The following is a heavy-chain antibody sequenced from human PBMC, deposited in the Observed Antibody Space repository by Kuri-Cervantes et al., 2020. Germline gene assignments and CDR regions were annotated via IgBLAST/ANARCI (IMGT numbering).Heavy chain of an antibody. CDR3: VRGGLLYAADF. J-gene: IGHJ4*02. D-gene: IGHD1-26*01. V-gene: IGHV3-53*01. CDR1: GFTVSSNY. Sequence: GGSLRLSCAASGFTVSSNYMSWVRQAPGKGLEWVSVIYSGGSTYYADSVRGRFTMSRDNAKNTLYLEMNNLRVEDTAAHHCVRGGLLYAADFWGQGTLVTVSS. CDR2: IYSGGST.